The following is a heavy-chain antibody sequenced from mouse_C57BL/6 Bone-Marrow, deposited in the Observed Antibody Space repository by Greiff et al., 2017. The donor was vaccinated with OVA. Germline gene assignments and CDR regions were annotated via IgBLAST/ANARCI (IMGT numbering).Heavy chain of an antibody. CDR1: GYTFTEYT. D-gene: IGHD3-1*01. V-gene: IGHV1-62-2*01. J-gene: IGHJ4*01. CDR3: ARHEAGLYAMDY. CDR2: FYPGSGSI. Sequence: VQGVESGAELVKPGASVKLSCKASGYTFTEYTIHWVKQRSGQGLEWIGWFYPGSGSIKYNEKFKDKATLTADKSSSTVYMELSRLTSEDSAVYFCARHEAGLYAMDYWGQGTSVTVSS.